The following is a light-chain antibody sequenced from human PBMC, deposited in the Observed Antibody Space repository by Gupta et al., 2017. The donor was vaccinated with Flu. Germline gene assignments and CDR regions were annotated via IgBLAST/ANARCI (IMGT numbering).Light chain of an antibody. CDR2: DAS. J-gene: IGKJ2*01. CDR3: QKHSYRPPYT. Sequence: IALTQSPATLSLSPAERATLSCRASQSVGTYLAWYQQKPGQTPRLLIYDASNRATGIPARFIGSGCGTNYSLPISSREPEDFAVYYCQKHSYRPPYTFGEGTRVEI. V-gene: IGKV3-11*01. CDR1: QSVGTY.